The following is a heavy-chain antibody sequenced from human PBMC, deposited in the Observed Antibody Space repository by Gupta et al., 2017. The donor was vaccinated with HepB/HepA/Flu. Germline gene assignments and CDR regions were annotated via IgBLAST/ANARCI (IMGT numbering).Heavy chain of an antibody. CDR1: GFTVSSND. CDR3: ARGRGGQLVDYYDYMDV. J-gene: IGHJ6*03. CDR2: IYSCGST. D-gene: IGHD6-6*01. Sequence: EVQLVESGGGLIQPGGSLRLSCAASGFTVSSNDRSWVRKAPGKGRAWVSVIYSCGSTTYADSVNGLFTISRDNSKITLYLQLNSLRAEHTAVYYCARGRGGQLVDYYDYMDVW. V-gene: IGHV3-53*01.